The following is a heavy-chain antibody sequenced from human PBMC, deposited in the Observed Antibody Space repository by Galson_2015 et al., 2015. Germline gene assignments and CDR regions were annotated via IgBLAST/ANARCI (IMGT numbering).Heavy chain of an antibody. V-gene: IGHV2-26*01. J-gene: IGHJ6*03. CDR1: GFSLSNARMG. Sequence: PALVKPTQTLTLTCTVSGFSLSNARMGVSWIRQPPGKALEWLAPIFLHDEKSYSTSLKSRLTISKDTSKSQVVLTMTNMDPVDTATYYCARIKKDPPLYYYYYMDVWGKGTTVTVSS. CDR2: IFLHDEK. CDR3: ARIKKDPPLYYYYYMDV.